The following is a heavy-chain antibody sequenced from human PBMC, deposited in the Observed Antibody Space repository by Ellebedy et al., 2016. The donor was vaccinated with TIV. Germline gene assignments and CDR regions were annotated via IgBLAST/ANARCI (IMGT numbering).Heavy chain of an antibody. CDR1: GVSISSYY. D-gene: IGHD3-10*01. CDR3: ARWFGELLYVRWFDP. J-gene: IGHJ5*02. V-gene: IGHV4-59*08. Sequence: SETLSLTCTISGVSISSYYWSWIRQTPGKGLEWIGCINHSGYTNYNPSLKSRVTISVDTSKNQFSLKLSSVTAADTAVYYCARWFGELLYVRWFDPWGQGTLVTVSS. CDR2: INHSGYT.